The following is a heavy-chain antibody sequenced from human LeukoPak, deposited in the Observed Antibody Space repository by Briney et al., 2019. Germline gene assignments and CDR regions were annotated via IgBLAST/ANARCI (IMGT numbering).Heavy chain of an antibody. Sequence: GGSLRLSCAASGFTFSSYAMHWVRQAPGKGLEWVAVISYDGSNKYYADSVKGRFTISRDNSKNTLYLQMNSLRAEDTAVYYCASRVATYDAFDIWGQGTMVTVSS. D-gene: IGHD5-12*01. CDR3: ASRVATYDAFDI. V-gene: IGHV3-30-3*01. CDR1: GFTFSSYA. CDR2: ISYDGSNK. J-gene: IGHJ3*02.